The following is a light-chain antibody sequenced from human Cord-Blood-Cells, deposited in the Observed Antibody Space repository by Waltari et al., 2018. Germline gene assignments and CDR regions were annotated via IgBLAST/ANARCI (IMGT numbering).Light chain of an antibody. V-gene: IGKV1-39*01. CDR2: AAP. Sequence: DIQMTQSPYSLSASVGDRVTITCRASQSISSYLNWYQQRPGKAPKLLIYAAPSLQSGVPSRFSGSGSGTDFTLTISSLQPEDFATYYCQQSYSTPPYTFGQGTKLEIK. J-gene: IGKJ2*01. CDR1: QSISSY. CDR3: QQSYSTPPYT.